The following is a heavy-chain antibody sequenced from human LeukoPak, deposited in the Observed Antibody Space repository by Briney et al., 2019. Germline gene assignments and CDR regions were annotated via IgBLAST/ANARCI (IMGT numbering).Heavy chain of an antibody. CDR2: ISAYNGNT. V-gene: IGHV1-18*01. CDR3: AREGSGYDILTGYYREGNFDY. D-gene: IGHD3-9*01. CDR1: GYTFTSYG. Sequence: ASVKASCKASGYTFTSYGISWVRQAPGQGLEWMGWISAYNGNTNYAQKLQGRVTMTTDTSTSTAYMELRSLRSDDTAVYYCAREGSGYDILTGYYREGNFDYWGQGTPVTVSS. J-gene: IGHJ4*02.